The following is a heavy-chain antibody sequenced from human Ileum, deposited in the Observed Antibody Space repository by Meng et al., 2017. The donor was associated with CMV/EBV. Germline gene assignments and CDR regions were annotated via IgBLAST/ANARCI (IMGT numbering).Heavy chain of an antibody. J-gene: IGHJ4*02. D-gene: IGHD2-15*01. Sequence: FSCYAMQGVRQATGKGLERVSSISPRGTNTSCADYVQDRFTRYRGDSKNALYLQMNNLRTENTAIYYCAEGANGPMCSAGTCYSGGHWGQGTLVTVSS. CDR1: FSCYA. CDR3: AEGANGPMCSAGTCYSGGH. CDR2: ISPRGTNT. V-gene: IGHV3-23*01.